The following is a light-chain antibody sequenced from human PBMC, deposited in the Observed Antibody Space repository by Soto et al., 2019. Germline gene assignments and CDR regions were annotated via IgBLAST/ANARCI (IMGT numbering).Light chain of an antibody. J-gene: IGLJ3*02. CDR3: CSRV. V-gene: IGLV2-23*02. CDR2: EVT. CDR1: SSDVATYNL. Sequence: QSVLTQPASVSGSPGQSITISCTGTSSDVATYNLVSWYQQRPGTAPQLIIYEVTKRPSGVSTRFSGSQSGNTASLTISGLQADDEADYYCCSRVFVGGTTLTVL.